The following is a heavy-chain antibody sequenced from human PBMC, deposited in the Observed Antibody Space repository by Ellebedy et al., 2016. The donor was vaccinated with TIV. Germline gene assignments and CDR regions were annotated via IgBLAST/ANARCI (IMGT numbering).Heavy chain of an antibody. CDR3: ARDHVSGWALAY. CDR2: VNQVGSAK. Sequence: GESLKISCVASGFSFGTFWMAWVRQAPGKGLEWVAHVNQVGSAKYYVDSLKGRFTISRDNAKNSLYLQMNSLRDEDTAVYYCARDHVSGWALAYWGQGTLVTVSS. V-gene: IGHV3-7*01. D-gene: IGHD6-19*01. CDR1: GFSFGTFW. J-gene: IGHJ4*02.